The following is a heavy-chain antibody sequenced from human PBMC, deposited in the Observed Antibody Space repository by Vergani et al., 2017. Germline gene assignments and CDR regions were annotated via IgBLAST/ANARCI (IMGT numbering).Heavy chain of an antibody. D-gene: IGHD4-11*01. J-gene: IGHJ6*03. CDR2: ISYDGSNK. V-gene: IGHV3-30*03. CDR1: GFTFSSYG. Sequence: QVQLVESGGGVVQPGRSLRLSCAASGFTFSSYGMHWVRQAPGKGLEWVAVISYDGSNKYYADSVKGRFTISRDNSKNTLYLQMNSLRAEDTAVYYCARDSYSNYYYYMDVWGKGTTVTVSS. CDR3: ARDSYSNYYYYMDV.